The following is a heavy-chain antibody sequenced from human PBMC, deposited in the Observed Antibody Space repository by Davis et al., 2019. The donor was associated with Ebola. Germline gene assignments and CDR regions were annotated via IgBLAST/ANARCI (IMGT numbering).Heavy chain of an antibody. CDR2: IIHSGNT. Sequence: PSETLSLTCGVYGGSFSNYYWTWIRQPPGKGLEWIGEIIHSGNTNYNPSLKSRVTISVDMAKNQFTLRLRSVTAADTAMYYCARGDKVTPVPKRGLRHLDGFDSWGQGTLVTVSS. J-gene: IGHJ4*02. D-gene: IGHD2-21*02. CDR1: GGSFSNYY. CDR3: ARGDKVTPVPKRGLRHLDGFDS. V-gene: IGHV4-34*01.